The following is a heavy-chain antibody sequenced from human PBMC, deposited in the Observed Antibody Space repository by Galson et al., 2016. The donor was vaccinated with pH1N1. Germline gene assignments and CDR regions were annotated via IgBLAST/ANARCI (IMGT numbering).Heavy chain of an antibody. CDR3: AKRTGRHFDY. D-gene: IGHD1/OR15-1a*01. J-gene: IGHJ4*02. V-gene: IGHV1-3*04. CDR2: INTGNGNT. CDR1: GYTFTSNA. Sequence: SVKVSCKASGYTFTSNAIHWVRQAPGQRLEWMGWINTGNGNTKYSQNFQGRVTITRDTSASTAYMELSSLRSEDTAVYYCAKRTGRHFDYWGQGTLVNLSS.